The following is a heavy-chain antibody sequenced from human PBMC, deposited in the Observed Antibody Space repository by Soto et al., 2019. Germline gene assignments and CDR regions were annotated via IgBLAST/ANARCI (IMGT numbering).Heavy chain of an antibody. CDR3: ARCSGGTCYASYAFDI. CDR1: GYAFTSFG. Sequence: QVQLVQSGIEVKNPGASVKVSCKASGYAFTSFGISWVRQAPGQGLEWMGWTVANNGYTKYAQNLQGRVTLLTDTSTSTAYMELRRLMYDDTAVYYCARCSGGTCYASYAFDIWGQGTMVTVSS. CDR2: TVANNGYT. D-gene: IGHD2-15*01. J-gene: IGHJ3*02. V-gene: IGHV1-18*01.